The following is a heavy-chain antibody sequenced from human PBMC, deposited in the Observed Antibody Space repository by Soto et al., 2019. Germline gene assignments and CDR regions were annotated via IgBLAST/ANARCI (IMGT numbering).Heavy chain of an antibody. CDR2: VSHDGRNT. D-gene: IGHD6-19*01. V-gene: IGHV3-30*18. J-gene: IGHJ4*02. CDR3: AKGGRQWLVTSDFNY. Sequence: VQLVESGGGVVQPGRSLRLSCAASGFTFSDYAMHWVRQAPGQGLEWVAVVSHDGRNTDYADSVKGRFTISRDSPKNTVSLEMTSLRAEDTAVYYCAKGGRQWLVTSDFNYWGQGALVTVSS. CDR1: GFTFSDYA.